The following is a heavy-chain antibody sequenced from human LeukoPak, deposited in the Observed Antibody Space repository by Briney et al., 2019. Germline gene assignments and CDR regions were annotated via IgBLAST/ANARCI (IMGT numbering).Heavy chain of an antibody. CDR2: ISSSSSTI. D-gene: IGHD4-11*01. CDR1: GFTFSSYS. CDR3: ARPSMTTVTTNWFDP. J-gene: IGHJ5*02. V-gene: IGHV3-48*01. Sequence: GGSLRLSCAASGFTFSSYSMNWVRQAPGKGLEWVSYISSSSSTIYYADSVKGRFTISRDNAKNSLYLQMNSLRAEDTAVYYCARPSMTTVTTNWFDPWGQGTLVTVSS.